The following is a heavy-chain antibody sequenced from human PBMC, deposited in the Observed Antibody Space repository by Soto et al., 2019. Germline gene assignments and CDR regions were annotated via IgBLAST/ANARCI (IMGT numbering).Heavy chain of an antibody. CDR2: ISSSSSYI. V-gene: IGHV3-21*01. CDR3: ARDMTTLRYYYYGMDV. J-gene: IGHJ6*02. Sequence: GGSLRLSCAASGFTFSSYSMNWVRQAPGKGLEWVSSISSSSSYIYYADSVKGRFTISRDNAKNSLYLQMNSLRAEDTAVYYCARDMTTLRYYYYGMDVWGQGTTVTVSS. CDR1: GFTFSSYS. D-gene: IGHD4-17*01.